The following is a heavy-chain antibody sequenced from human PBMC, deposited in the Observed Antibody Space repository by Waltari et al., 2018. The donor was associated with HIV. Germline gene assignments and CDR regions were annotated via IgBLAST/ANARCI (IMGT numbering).Heavy chain of an antibody. CDR3: AKGGVNGDTDYYGMDV. CDR1: GGSFRGSY. J-gene: IGHJ6*02. V-gene: IGHV4-34*02. CDR2: VSHSGTT. Sequence: QVHLQQWGAGLLKPSETLSLTCAVYGGSFRGSYWTWIRRPPGKGLEWIGEVSHSGTTNYNPSLKSRVTISTDTSKNQFSLKLTSVTAADSAVYYCAKGGVNGDTDYYGMDVWGQGTTVTVSS. D-gene: IGHD4-17*01.